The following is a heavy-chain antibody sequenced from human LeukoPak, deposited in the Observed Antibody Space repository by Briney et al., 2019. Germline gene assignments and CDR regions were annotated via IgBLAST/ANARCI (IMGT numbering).Heavy chain of an antibody. Sequence: GGSLRLSCAAYGFTFSSYGMSWVRQAPGKGLEWVSAISATGGTTYYADSVKGRFTISRDNSKNTLYLQMSSLRAEDTAIYYCAKNGDRGAYCSGGSCYPYYYYYYIDVWGKGTTVTISS. D-gene: IGHD2-15*01. V-gene: IGHV3-23*01. CDR3: AKNGDRGAYCSGGSCYPYYYYYYIDV. CDR2: ISATGGTT. CDR1: GFTFSSYG. J-gene: IGHJ6*03.